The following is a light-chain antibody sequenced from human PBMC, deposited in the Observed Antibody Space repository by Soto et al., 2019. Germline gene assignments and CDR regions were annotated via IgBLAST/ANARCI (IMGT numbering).Light chain of an antibody. Sequence: QSVLTQPPSVSGAPGQSVTISCTGSSSNIGAGYDVHWYQQLPGTAPILLIYGNSNRPSGVPDRFSGSKSGTSASLAITGLQAEDEADYYCQSYDSSLSGYVVFGGGTKLTVL. J-gene: IGLJ2*01. CDR1: SSNIGAGYD. CDR3: QSYDSSLSGYVV. V-gene: IGLV1-40*01. CDR2: GNS.